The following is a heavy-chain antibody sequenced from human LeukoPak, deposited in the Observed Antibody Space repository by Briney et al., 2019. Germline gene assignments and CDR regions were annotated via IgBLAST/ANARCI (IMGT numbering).Heavy chain of an antibody. Sequence: GSLRLSCAASGFTFSSYGMHWVRQAPGKGLEWVAVISYDGSNKYYADSVKGRFTISRDNSKNTLYLQMNSLRAEDTAVYYCAKDIGPGAFDIWGQGTMVTVSS. J-gene: IGHJ3*02. CDR2: ISYDGSNK. CDR3: AKDIGPGAFDI. V-gene: IGHV3-30*18. CDR1: GFTFSSYG.